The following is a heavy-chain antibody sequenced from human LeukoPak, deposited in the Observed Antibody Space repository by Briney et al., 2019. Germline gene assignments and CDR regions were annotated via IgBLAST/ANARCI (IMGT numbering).Heavy chain of an antibody. CDR2: INGSGGST. V-gene: IGHV3-23*01. CDR3: AKDLAVPAVCFDY. Sequence: PPGGSLRLSCAASGFTFSSYAMSWVRQAPGKGLEWVSAINGSGGSTYYADSVKGRFTISRDNSKNTLYLQMNSLRAEDTAVYYCAKDLAVPAVCFDYWGQGTLVTVSS. D-gene: IGHD2-2*01. CDR1: GFTFSSYA. J-gene: IGHJ4*02.